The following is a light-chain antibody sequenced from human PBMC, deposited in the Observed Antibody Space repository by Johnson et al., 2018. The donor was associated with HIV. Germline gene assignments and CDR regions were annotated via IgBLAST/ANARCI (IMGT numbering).Light chain of an antibody. Sequence: QSVLTQPPSVSAAPGQKVTISCSGSSSNIGNNYVAWYQQLPGTAPKPLIYENNKRLSGIPDRFSGSKSGTSATLDITGLQTGDEADYYCGTWDSSLSAPRVFGTGTKVTVL. V-gene: IGLV1-51*02. CDR2: ENN. CDR3: GTWDSSLSAPRV. CDR1: SSNIGNNY. J-gene: IGLJ1*01.